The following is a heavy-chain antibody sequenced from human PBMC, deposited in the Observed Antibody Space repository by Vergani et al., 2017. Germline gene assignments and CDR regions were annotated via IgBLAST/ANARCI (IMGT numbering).Heavy chain of an antibody. V-gene: IGHV3-48*01. CDR2: ISSSSSTI. D-gene: IGHD6-19*01. Sequence: EVQLLESGGGLVQPGGSLRLSCAASGFTFSSYSMNWVRQAPGKGLEWVSYISSSSSTIYYADSVKGRFTISRDNAKNSLYLQMNSLRAEDTAVYYCARSRSGPWAEGVGYFDYWGQGTLVTVSS. J-gene: IGHJ4*02. CDR1: GFTFSSYS. CDR3: ARSRSGPWAEGVGYFDY.